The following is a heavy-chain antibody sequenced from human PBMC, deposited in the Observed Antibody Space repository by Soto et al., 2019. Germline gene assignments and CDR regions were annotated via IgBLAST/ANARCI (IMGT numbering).Heavy chain of an antibody. CDR2: ISAYNGDT. V-gene: IGHV1-18*01. J-gene: IGHJ4*02. D-gene: IGHD4-17*01. CDR1: GYTFTSFG. CDR3: ARDDRTAGHGSYGYFDH. Sequence: ASVKVSCKASGYTFTSFGISWVRQAPGQGLEWMGWISAYNGDTNSAPKLQGRVTMTTDTSTSTAYMELRSLRSDDTAVYYCARDDRTAGHGSYGYFDHRGQGTLVTVSS.